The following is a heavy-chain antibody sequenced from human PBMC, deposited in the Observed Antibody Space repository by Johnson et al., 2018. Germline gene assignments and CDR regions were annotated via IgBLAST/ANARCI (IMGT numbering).Heavy chain of an antibody. Sequence: VQLLESGGGLVQPGRSLRLSCAASGFTFNNYGLPWVRQAPGKGLEWVAVISYDGSNKYYADSVKGRFTISSDNSKNTLYLQMYSLRDEDTAVYYCARVLGGVAGNYYMDVWGKGTTVTVSS. CDR3: ARVLGGVAGNYYMDV. V-gene: IGHV3-30*03. CDR1: GFTFNNYG. D-gene: IGHD6-19*01. CDR2: ISYDGSNK. J-gene: IGHJ6*03.